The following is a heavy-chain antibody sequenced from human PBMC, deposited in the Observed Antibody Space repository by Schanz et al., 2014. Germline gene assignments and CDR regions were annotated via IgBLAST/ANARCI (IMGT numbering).Heavy chain of an antibody. V-gene: IGHV3-33*06. CDR2: IWYDGSNK. D-gene: IGHD3-10*01. J-gene: IGHJ3*02. Sequence: VQLAESGGGVVQPGRSLRLSCAASGFTFSSYGMHWVRQAPGKGLEWVAVIWYDGSNKYYADSVKGRFTISRDNAKNSLYLQMTSLRAEDTAVYYCAKGRFGELSAFDIWGQGTMVTVSS. CDR3: AKGRFGELSAFDI. CDR1: GFTFSSYG.